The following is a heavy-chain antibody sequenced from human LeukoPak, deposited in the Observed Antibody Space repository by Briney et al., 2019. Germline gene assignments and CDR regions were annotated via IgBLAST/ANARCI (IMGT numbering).Heavy chain of an antibody. CDR1: GGTFSSYA. Sequence: SVKVSCKASGGTFSSYAISWVRQAPGQGLEWMGGIIPLFGTAHYAQKFQGRVTITTDESTSTAYMELSSLRSEDTAVYYCARVNDFWSGYYRNWFDPWGQGTLVTVSS. V-gene: IGHV1-69*05. J-gene: IGHJ5*02. CDR3: ARVNDFWSGYYRNWFDP. CDR2: IIPLFGTA. D-gene: IGHD3-3*01.